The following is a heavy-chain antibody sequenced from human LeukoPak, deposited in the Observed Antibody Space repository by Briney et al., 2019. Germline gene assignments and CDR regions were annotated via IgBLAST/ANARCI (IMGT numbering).Heavy chain of an antibody. CDR1: GYTFISSS. V-gene: IGHV5-51*01. CDR2: VYTATSDT. D-gene: IGHD2-21*02. J-gene: IGHJ4*02. Sequence: PGGPLQIPSKGSGYTFISSSSGGVRRLPGKGREGIGIVYTATSDTTSSPSFQGQVTISADKTSSTAYLQWSSLKASDTAMYYCGRQSIGDRDCHYFDYWGQGTLVTVSS. CDR3: GRQSIGDRDCHYFDY.